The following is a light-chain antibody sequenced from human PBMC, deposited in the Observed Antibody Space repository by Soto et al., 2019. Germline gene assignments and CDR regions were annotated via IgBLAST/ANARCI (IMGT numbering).Light chain of an antibody. V-gene: IGKV1-12*01. J-gene: IGKJ2*01. CDR1: QGVSNL. Sequence: DIQMTQSPSSVSASVGDRVTITCRASQGVSNLLAWYQQKPGKAPKLLIYAASTLRSGVPSRFRGSGSGTDFTFTISSLQPEDFATYYCQQANSFPYTFGQGTKLEIK. CDR3: QQANSFPYT. CDR2: AAS.